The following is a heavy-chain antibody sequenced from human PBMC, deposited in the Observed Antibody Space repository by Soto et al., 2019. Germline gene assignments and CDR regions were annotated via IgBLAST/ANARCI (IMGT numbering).Heavy chain of an antibody. D-gene: IGHD2-2*01. CDR1: GGTFSSYA. Sequence: QVQLVQSGAEVKKPGSSVKVSCKASGGTFSSYAISWVRQAPGQGLEWMGGIIPIFGTANYAQKFQGRVTMTADDSTSTAYMELSSLRSEDTAVYYCARVVYCSSTSCPGHYYYYYGMDVWGQGTTVTVSS. CDR2: IIPIFGTA. V-gene: IGHV1-69*01. J-gene: IGHJ6*02. CDR3: ARVVYCSSTSCPGHYYYYYGMDV.